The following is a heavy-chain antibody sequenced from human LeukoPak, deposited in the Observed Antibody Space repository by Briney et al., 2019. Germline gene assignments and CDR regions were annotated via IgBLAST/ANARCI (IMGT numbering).Heavy chain of an antibody. Sequence: QPGGSLRLSCAASGFTFSNYAMSWVRQAPGKGLEWVSAISETGGTIHYADSVRGRFIISRDNSKNTLYLQMNSLRAEDTAVYYCAREMTIITYSFDSWGQGTLVTVSS. CDR1: GFTFSNYA. CDR3: AREMTIITYSFDS. CDR2: ISETGGTI. V-gene: IGHV3-23*01. D-gene: IGHD5-24*01. J-gene: IGHJ4*02.